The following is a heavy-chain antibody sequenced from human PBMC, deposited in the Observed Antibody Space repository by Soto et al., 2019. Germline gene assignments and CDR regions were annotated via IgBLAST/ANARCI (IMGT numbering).Heavy chain of an antibody. CDR3: ASDLSGRADV. CDR2: MNEDGGTT. V-gene: IGHV3-74*01. J-gene: IGHJ6*02. D-gene: IGHD3-10*01. CDR1: GFTFSSYW. Sequence: GGSLRLSCAASGFTFSSYWMHWVRQAPGKGLVWVSRMNEDGGTTDYADSVKGRFTISRDNAKNTLYLQMNSLRVEDTAVYYCASDLSGRADVWGQGTTVAVSS.